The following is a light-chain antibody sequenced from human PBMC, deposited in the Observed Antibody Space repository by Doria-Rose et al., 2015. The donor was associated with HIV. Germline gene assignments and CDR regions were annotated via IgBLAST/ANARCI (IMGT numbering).Light chain of an antibody. J-gene: IGKJ1*01. CDR2: DGS. CDR1: QSFSSTY. CDR3: HQYGTSWT. V-gene: IGKV3-20*01. Sequence: EIVLTQSPGTLSLSPGERATLSCRASQSFSSTYLAWYQQKPGQAPSLLIYDGSTRATGIPDGFSASRSGTDFTLTINRLEPEDFALYYCHQYGTSWTFGQGTKVEI.